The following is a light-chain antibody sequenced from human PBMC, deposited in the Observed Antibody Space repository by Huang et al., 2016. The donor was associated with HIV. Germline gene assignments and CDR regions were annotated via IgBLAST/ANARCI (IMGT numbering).Light chain of an antibody. V-gene: IGKV1-39*01. Sequence: IQMTQSPTSLSASVGDRVSITFRASQSISTYLNWYQQKPGKAPKLLISSASSLHSGVPSRFSGSGSGTDFTLTISGLQLDDFATYYCQQSYSALSSFGPGTRL. J-gene: IGKJ5*01. CDR2: SAS. CDR3: QQSYSALSS. CDR1: QSISTY.